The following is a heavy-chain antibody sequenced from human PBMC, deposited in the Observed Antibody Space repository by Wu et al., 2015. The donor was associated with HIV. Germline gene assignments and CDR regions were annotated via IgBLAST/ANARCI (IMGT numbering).Heavy chain of an antibody. D-gene: IGHD3-22*01. J-gene: IGHJ6*03. CDR2: INPNSGDT. V-gene: IGHV1-2*02. Sequence: QVQLVQSGAEMKKPGASVTVSCKASGYTFTGHFMHWVRQAPGQGLEWMGWINPNSGDTNYVQKFQGRVTMTRDTSISTVYMELSRLRSDDTAVYYCARGPYIDYYDSPADYSYMDVWGKGTTVTVS. CDR1: GYTFTGHF. CDR3: ARGPYIDYYDSPADYSYMDV.